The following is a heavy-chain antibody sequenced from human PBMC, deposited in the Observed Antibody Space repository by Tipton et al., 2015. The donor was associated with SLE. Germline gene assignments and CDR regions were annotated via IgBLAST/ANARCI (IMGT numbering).Heavy chain of an antibody. CDR1: GGSISSSNW. Sequence: TLSLTCAVSGGSISSSNWWSWVRQPPGKGLEWIGEIYHSGSTNYNPSLKSRVTISVDTSKNQFPLKLSSVTAADTAVYYCARDLLSWDAFDIWGQGTMVTVSS. CDR2: IYHSGST. CDR3: ARDLLSWDAFDI. D-gene: IGHD2/OR15-2a*01. J-gene: IGHJ3*02. V-gene: IGHV4-4*02.